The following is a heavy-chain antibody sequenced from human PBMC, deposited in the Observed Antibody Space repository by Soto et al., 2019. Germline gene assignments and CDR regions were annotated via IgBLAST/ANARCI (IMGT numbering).Heavy chain of an antibody. Sequence: PGGSLRLSCAASGFTFSSYSMNWVRQAPGKGLEWVSYISSSSSTIYYADSVKGRFTISRDNAKNSLYLQMNSLRAEDTAVYYCARDRRSGRSKDFDYWGQGTLVTVS. CDR3: ARDRRSGRSKDFDY. V-gene: IGHV3-48*01. CDR2: ISSSSSTI. J-gene: IGHJ4*02. CDR1: GFTFSSYS. D-gene: IGHD3-3*01.